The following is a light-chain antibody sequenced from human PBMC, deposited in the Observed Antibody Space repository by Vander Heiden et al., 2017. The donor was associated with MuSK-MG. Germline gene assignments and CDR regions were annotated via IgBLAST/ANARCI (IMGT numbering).Light chain of an antibody. CDR1: TGAVTSGLY. Sequence: QAVVNQEPSLTVSPGGTVTLTCGTSTGAVTSGLYPYWLQQKPGQAPRTLIVDTRTRHSWTPARFSGSLLVDKAALTLSGAQAEDEADYYFFLSYRGFRVFGGGTKLTVL. J-gene: IGLJ3*02. CDR2: DTR. CDR3: FLSYRGFRV. V-gene: IGLV7-46*01.